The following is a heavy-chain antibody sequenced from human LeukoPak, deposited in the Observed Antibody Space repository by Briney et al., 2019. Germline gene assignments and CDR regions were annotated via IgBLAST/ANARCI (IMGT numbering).Heavy chain of an antibody. CDR2: ISGDGGST. V-gene: IGHV3-43*02. CDR1: GFTLADYA. CDR3: AKGTLSAAGTQSFDY. Sequence: VGSLRLSCAASGFTLADYAIHWVRQAPRKGLGWGSLISGDGGSTYYAASVEGRFTISRDNSKNSLFLLMNNLRTEDTALYYWAKGTLSAAGTQSFDYWGQGTLVSVSS. J-gene: IGHJ4*02. D-gene: IGHD6-13*01.